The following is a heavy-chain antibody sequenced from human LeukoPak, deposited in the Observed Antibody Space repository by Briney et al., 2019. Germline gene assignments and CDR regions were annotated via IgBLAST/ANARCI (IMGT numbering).Heavy chain of an antibody. J-gene: IGHJ3*02. CDR2: IYHRGST. CDR3: ARSGVFSGYDAFDI. V-gene: IGHV4-4*09. CDR1: GGSINICY. D-gene: IGHD3-9*01. Sequence: SETLSLTCTVSGGSINICYWSWIRQPPGKGLEWIGYIYHRGSTNYNPSLKSRITVSVDTSKNQFSLKVTSVTAADTAVYYCARSGVFSGYDAFDIWGQGTMVTVSS.